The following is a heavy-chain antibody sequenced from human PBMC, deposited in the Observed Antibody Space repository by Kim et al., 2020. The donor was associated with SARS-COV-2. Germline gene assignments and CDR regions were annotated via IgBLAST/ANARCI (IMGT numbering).Heavy chain of an antibody. V-gene: IGHV3-33*01. Sequence: GGSLRLSCVASGFTFSNYGVHWVRQAPGKGLEWVAVIWYDGSNKYYGDSVRGRFTVSRDNSKNTVYLQMNSLRADDTAVYYCAANFDFWGQGTLVTVSS. CDR2: IWYDGSNK. CDR1: GFTFSNYG. J-gene: IGHJ4*02. CDR3: AANFDF.